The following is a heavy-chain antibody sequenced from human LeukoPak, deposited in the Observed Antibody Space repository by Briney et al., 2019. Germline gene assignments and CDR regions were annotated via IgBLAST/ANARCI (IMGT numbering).Heavy chain of an antibody. CDR2: INPNRGGT. D-gene: IGHD2-15*01. J-gene: IGHJ4*02. Sequence: ASVKVSCKASGYTFAGYYMHWARQAPGQGLKWMGRINPNRGGTNYAQKFQGRVTMTRDTSISTAYMELSRLRSDDTAVYYCARDGDCSGGSCYYDFDYWGQGTLVTVSS. CDR3: ARDGDCSGGSCYYDFDY. V-gene: IGHV1-2*06. CDR1: GYTFAGYY.